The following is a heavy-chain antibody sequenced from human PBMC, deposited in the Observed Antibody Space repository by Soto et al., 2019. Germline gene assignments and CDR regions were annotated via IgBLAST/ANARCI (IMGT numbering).Heavy chain of an antibody. CDR3: ARDDSNYPYNWFDP. V-gene: IGHV4-59*01. D-gene: IGHD4-4*01. CDR2: IYYRGST. CDR1: GGSISSYY. J-gene: IGHJ5*02. Sequence: QVQLQESGPGLVKPSETLSLTCTVSGGSISSYYWSWIRQPPGKGLAWIGYIYYRGSTNYNPSLRSRVTISVDTSKNQFYLKLSSVTAADTAVYYCARDDSNYPYNWFDPWGQGTLVTVSS.